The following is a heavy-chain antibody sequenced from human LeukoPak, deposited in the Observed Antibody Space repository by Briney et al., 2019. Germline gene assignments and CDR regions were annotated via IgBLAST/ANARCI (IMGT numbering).Heavy chain of an antibody. CDR2: VYSTGST. V-gene: IGHV4-59*08. CDR3: ARRSVVTSINFDAFDM. D-gene: IGHD2-21*02. CDR1: GGSISTYY. Sequence: SETLSLTCTISGGSISTYYWNWIRQSPGKGLESIGYVYSTGSTKYNPSLQSRVTISLDTSKNQFSLNLFSVTASDTAVYYCARRSVVTSINFDAFDMWGQGTLITVSS. J-gene: IGHJ3*02.